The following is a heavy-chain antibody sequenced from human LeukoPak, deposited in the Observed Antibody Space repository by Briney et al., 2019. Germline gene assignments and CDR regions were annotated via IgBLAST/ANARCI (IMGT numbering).Heavy chain of an antibody. CDR1: GGSISSSGYY. CDR2: IYYSGST. Sequence: TLSLTCTVSGGSISSSGYYWSWIRQHPGKGLEWIGYIYYSGSTYYNPSLKSRVTISVDTSKNQFSLKLSSVTAADTAVYYCARGYCSSTSCYTGRVYYFDYWGQGTLVTVSS. V-gene: IGHV4-31*03. D-gene: IGHD2-2*02. J-gene: IGHJ4*02. CDR3: ARGYCSSTSCYTGRVYYFDY.